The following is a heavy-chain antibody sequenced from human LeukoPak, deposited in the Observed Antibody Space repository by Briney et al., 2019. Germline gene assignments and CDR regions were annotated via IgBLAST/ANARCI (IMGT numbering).Heavy chain of an antibody. J-gene: IGHJ3*02. Sequence: SVKVSCKASGGTFSSYAISWVRQAPGQGLEWMGRIIPILGIANYAQKFQGRVTITADKSTSTAYMELSSLRSEDTAVYYCASVLLRFGEPGGAFDIWGQGTMVTVSS. D-gene: IGHD3-10*01. CDR1: GGTFSSYA. CDR3: ASVLLRFGEPGGAFDI. CDR2: IIPILGIA. V-gene: IGHV1-69*04.